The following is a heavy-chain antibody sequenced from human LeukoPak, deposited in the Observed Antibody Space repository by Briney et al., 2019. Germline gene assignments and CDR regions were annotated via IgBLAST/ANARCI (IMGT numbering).Heavy chain of an antibody. V-gene: IGHV3-64*01. CDR2: ISSNGGST. Sequence: GGSLRLSCAASGFTFSSYTMYWVRQAPGKGLEYVSAISSNGGSTYYANSVKGRFTISRHNSKNTLYLQMNSLRAEDTAVYYCARETRRYFDLWGRGTLVTVSS. CDR3: ARETRRYFDL. J-gene: IGHJ2*01. CDR1: GFTFSSYT.